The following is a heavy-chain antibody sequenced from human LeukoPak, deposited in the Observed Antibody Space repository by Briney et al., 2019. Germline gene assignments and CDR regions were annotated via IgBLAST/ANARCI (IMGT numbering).Heavy chain of an antibody. CDR2: IWHDGSKE. D-gene: IGHD2-2*01. Sequence: GGSLRLSCAASGFTFTRCGFHWVRQAPGKGLEWVSVIWHDGSKEYYADSVKGRFTISRDNSKNMLYLQMNSLRVEDTTVYYCARDGCSTSSCYDFWGQGTLVTVSS. CDR1: GFTFTRCG. V-gene: IGHV3-33*01. CDR3: ARDGCSTSSCYDF. J-gene: IGHJ4*02.